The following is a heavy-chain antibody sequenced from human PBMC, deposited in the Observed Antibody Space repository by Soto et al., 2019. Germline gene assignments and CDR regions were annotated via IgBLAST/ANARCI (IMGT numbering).Heavy chain of an antibody. J-gene: IGHJ3*02. CDR2: IIPILGIA. CDR1: GGTFSSYT. Sequence: SVKVSCKASGGTFSSYTISWVRQAPGQGLEWMGRIIPILGIANYAQKFQGRVTITADKSTSTAYMELSSLRSEDTAVYYCALNSGRPYCGGDCYSSAFDSWGQGTMVTVSS. D-gene: IGHD2-21*01. V-gene: IGHV1-69*02. CDR3: ALNSGRPYCGGDCYSSAFDS.